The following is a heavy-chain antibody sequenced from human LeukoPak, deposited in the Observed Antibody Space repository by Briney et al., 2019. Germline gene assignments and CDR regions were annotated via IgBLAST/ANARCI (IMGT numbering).Heavy chain of an antibody. CDR3: AKDMPYYYYDSNARPSTYYGMDV. D-gene: IGHD3-22*01. CDR2: ISWDGGST. Sequence: GGSLRLSCAASGFTFDDYAMHWVRQALGKGLEWVSLISWDGGSTYYADSVKGRFTISRDNSKNSLYLQMNSLRAEDTALYYCAKDMPYYYYDSNARPSTYYGMDVWGQGTTVTVSS. CDR1: GFTFDDYA. V-gene: IGHV3-43D*03. J-gene: IGHJ6*02.